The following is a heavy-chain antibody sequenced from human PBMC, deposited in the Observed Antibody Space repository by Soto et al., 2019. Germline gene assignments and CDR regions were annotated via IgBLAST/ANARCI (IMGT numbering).Heavy chain of an antibody. CDR1: GYTFTSYG. J-gene: IGHJ5*02. V-gene: IGHV1-8*01. CDR2: MNPNSGNT. D-gene: IGHD3-22*01. CDR3: ARAYYYDSSGYENWLDP. Sequence: ASVKVSCKASGYTFTSYGINWVRQATGQGLEWMGWMNPNSGNTGYAQKFQGRVTMTRNTSISTAYMELSSLRSEDTAVYYCARAYYYDSSGYENWLDPWGQGTLVTAPQ.